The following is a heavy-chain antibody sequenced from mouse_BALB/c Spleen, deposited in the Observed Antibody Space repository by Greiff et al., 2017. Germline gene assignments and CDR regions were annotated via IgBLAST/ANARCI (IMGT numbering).Heavy chain of an antibody. D-gene: IGHD2-1*01. CDR3: ARGNYAAMDY. V-gene: IGHV5-17*02. J-gene: IGHJ4*01. Sequence: EVNVVESGGGLVQPGGSRKLSCAASGFTFSSFGMHWVRQAPEKGLEWVAYISSGSSTIYYADTVKGRFTISRDNPKNTLFLQMTSLRSEDTAMYYCARGNYAAMDYWGQGTSVTVSS. CDR2: ISSGSSTI. CDR1: GFTFSSFG.